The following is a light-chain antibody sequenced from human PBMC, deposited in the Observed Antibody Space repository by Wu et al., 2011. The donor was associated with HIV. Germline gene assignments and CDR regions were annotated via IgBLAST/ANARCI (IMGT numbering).Light chain of an antibody. J-gene: IGKJ5*01. CDR1: QGISNF. V-gene: IGKV1-27*01. CDR3: QQRTNWPLT. CDR2: AAS. Sequence: DIQMTQSPSSLSASVGDRVTITCRASQGISNFLAWYQQKPGKPPKVLIYAASTLQSGVPSRFSGSGSGTDFTLTINSLEPEDLAVLYCQQRTNWPLTFGQGTRLEIK.